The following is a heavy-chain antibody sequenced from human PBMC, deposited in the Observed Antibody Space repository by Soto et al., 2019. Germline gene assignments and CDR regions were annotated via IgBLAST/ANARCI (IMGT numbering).Heavy chain of an antibody. V-gene: IGHV3-48*01. J-gene: IGHJ5*02. CDR1: GFTFRNYG. D-gene: IGHD6-13*01. CDR2: IGIGSSTK. Sequence: GGSLRLSCAASGFTFRNYGMNWVRQAPGKGLEWVSYIGIGSSTKYYADSVKGRFTISRDNAKNSLYLQMNSLRAEDTAVYYCARDGGWSSSWYAKNEGLPVAPWGQGTLVTVSS. CDR3: ARDGGWSSSWYAKNEGLPVAP.